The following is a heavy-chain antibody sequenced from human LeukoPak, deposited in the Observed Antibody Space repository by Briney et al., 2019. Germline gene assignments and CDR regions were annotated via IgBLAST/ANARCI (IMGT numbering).Heavy chain of an antibody. V-gene: IGHV4-30-4*07. Sequence: SQTLSLTCAVSGGSISSGGYSWSWIRQPPGKGLEWIGYIYYSGSTYYNPSLKSRVTISVDTSKNQFSLKLSSVTAADTAVYYCASQAAAPYMDVWGKGTTVTVSS. D-gene: IGHD6-13*01. CDR1: GGSISSGGYS. CDR3: ASQAAAPYMDV. CDR2: IYYSGST. J-gene: IGHJ6*03.